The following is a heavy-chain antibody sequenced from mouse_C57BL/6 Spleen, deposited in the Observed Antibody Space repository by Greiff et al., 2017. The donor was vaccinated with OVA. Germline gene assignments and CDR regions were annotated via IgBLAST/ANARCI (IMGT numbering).Heavy chain of an antibody. Sequence: GGGLVQPKGSLKLSCAASGFSFTTYAMNWVRQAPGKGLEWVARIRSKSNNYATYYADSVKDRFTISRDDSESMLYLQMNNLKTEDTAMYYCVRHEGTESYFDYWGQGTTLTVSS. CDR1: GFSFTTYA. J-gene: IGHJ2*01. D-gene: IGHD2-14*01. CDR2: IRSKSNNYAT. CDR3: VRHEGTESYFDY. V-gene: IGHV10-1*01.